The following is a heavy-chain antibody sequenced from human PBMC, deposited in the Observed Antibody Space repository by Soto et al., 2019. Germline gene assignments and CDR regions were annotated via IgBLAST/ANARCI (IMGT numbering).Heavy chain of an antibody. J-gene: IGHJ3*02. CDR2: INPSGGST. Sequence: QVQLVQSGAEVKKPGASVKVSCKASGYSFTSFYMHWVRQAPGQGLEWMGIINPSGGSTSYAQKFQGRVTMTRDTSTSTVYMELCSLRSEDTAVYYCTRVSGYENAFDIWGQGTMVTVSS. D-gene: IGHD5-18*01. CDR1: GYSFTSFY. V-gene: IGHV1-46*03. CDR3: TRVSGYENAFDI.